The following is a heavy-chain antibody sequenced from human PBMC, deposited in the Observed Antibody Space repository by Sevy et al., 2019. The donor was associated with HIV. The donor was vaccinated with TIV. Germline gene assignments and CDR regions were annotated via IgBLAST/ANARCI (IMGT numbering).Heavy chain of an antibody. J-gene: IGHJ4*02. CDR1: GFTFNMYW. CDR3: ARRYFDL. Sequence: GGSLRLSCDASGFTFNMYWMQWVRQAPGKGLEWVANIRQDGNEIYYAASVRGRFTISRDNAKGSLYLQMNNLRVEDTATYYCARRYFDLWGQGTLVTVSS. V-gene: IGHV3-7*03. CDR2: IRQDGNEI.